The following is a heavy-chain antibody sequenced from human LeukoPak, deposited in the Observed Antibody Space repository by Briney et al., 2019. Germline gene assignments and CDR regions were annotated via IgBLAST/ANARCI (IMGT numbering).Heavy chain of an antibody. CDR1: GFTFDDYA. CDR3: ARFYCSSTSCLEDY. CDR2: ISWHSGSI. Sequence: GRSLRLSCAASGFTFDDYAMHWVRQAPGKGLEWVSSISWHSGSIGYADSVKGRFTISRDNAKNCLYLQMNSLRAEDTALYYCARFYCSSTSCLEDYWGQGTLVTVSS. J-gene: IGHJ4*02. D-gene: IGHD2-2*01. V-gene: IGHV3-9*01.